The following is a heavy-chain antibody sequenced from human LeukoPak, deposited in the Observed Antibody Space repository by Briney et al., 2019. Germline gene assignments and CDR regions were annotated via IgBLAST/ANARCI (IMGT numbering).Heavy chain of an antibody. V-gene: IGHV1-2*02. CDR3: ARVLQLWSSYYYYYMDV. D-gene: IGHD5-18*01. CDR1: GYTFTGYY. CDR2: INPNSGGT. J-gene: IGHJ6*03. Sequence: ASVKVSCKASGYTFTGYYMHWVRQAPGQGLEWMGWINPNSGGTNYAQKFQGRVTMTRDTSISTAYMELSRLRSDDTAVYYCARVLQLWSSYYYYYMDVWGKGTTVTVSS.